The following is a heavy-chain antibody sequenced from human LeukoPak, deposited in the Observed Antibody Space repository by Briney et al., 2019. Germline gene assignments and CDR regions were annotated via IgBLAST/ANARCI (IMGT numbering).Heavy chain of an antibody. CDR2: INPSSGDT. D-gene: IGHD1-1*01. CDR1: GYTFTCYY. Sequence: ASVTVSFKASGYTFTCYYMHWVRQAPGQGLEWMGWINPSSGDTNYAQKFQGRVTMTRDTSISTAYMELSRLKSDDTAVYYCARDWRDAFDIWGQGTMVTVSS. J-gene: IGHJ3*02. CDR3: ARDWRDAFDI. V-gene: IGHV1-2*02.